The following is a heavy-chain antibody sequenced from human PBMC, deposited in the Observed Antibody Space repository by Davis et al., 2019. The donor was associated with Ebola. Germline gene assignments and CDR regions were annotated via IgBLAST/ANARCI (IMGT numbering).Heavy chain of an antibody. D-gene: IGHD3-10*01. CDR2: IDPSGRTT. CDR1: TYAFTSYY. J-gene: IGHJ5*02. V-gene: IGHV1-46*01. CDR3: ARGFQGIIGNRFDP. Sequence: ASVKVSCKASTYAFTSYYVHWVRQAPGQGFEWMGVIDPSGRTTAYAQRFQGRVTMTRDTSTSTVYMEMSSLRSDDTAVYYCARGFQGIIGNRFDPWGQGTLVTVSS.